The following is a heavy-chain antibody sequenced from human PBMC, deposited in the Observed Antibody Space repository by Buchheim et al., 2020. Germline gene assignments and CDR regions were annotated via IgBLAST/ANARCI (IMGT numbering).Heavy chain of an antibody. CDR3: ARADYSNYYYYGMDV. CDR2: ISSSGSTI. D-gene: IGHD4-11*01. CDR1: GFTFSSYE. V-gene: IGHV3-48*03. Sequence: EVQLVESGGGLVQPGGSLRLSCAASGFTFSSYEMNWVRQAPGKGLEWVSYISSSGSTIYYADSVKGRFTISRDNAKNSLDLQMNSPRAEDTAVYYCARADYSNYYYYGMDVWGQGTT. J-gene: IGHJ6*02.